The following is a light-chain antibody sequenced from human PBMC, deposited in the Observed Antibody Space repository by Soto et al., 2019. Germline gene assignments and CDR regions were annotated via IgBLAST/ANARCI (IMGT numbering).Light chain of an antibody. V-gene: IGKV4-1*01. J-gene: IGKJ4*01. CDR2: WAS. CDR3: QHYYTTPVT. CDR1: QSLLYSSNNKNK. Sequence: DIVMTQSPDSLAVSLGERATINCKSSQSLLYSSNNKNKLAWYQQKPGQPPKLLIYWASTRESGVPDRFSGSASGTDFTLTISSLQAEDVAVYYCQHYYTTPVTFGGGTKVEI.